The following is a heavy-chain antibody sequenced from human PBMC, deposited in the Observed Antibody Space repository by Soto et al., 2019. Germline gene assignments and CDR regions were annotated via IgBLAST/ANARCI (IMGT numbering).Heavy chain of an antibody. Sequence: WWSLRLCCVASGFTFDRYALNWFRQAPGKGLGGVPVISGGGTSTYYADSVKGRFTVSRDNSKDTMYLQMNSLSAEDTGVYYCAKERFVYDFGIVPAATLIGLAVWGQGTTVTVSS. D-gene: IGHD2-2*01. CDR1: GFTFDRYA. J-gene: IGHJ6*02. CDR3: AKERFVYDFGIVPAATLIGLAV. CDR2: ISGGGTST. V-gene: IGHV3-23*01.